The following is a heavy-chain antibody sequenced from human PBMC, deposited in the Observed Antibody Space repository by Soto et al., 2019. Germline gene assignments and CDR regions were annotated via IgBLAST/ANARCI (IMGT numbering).Heavy chain of an antibody. V-gene: IGHV3-7*01. CDR1: GFTFSSYW. D-gene: IGHD2-15*01. CDR2: IKQDGSGK. J-gene: IGHJ6*02. Sequence: EVQLVESGGDLVQPGASLKLSCAASGFTFSSYWMSWVRQAPGKGLEWVANIKQDGSGKYYVDFVKGRFTISRDNAKNSLYLQVNSLRAEDTAVYYGAGDCSGASCGLYYGMDVWGQGTTVTVSS. CDR3: AGDCSGASCGLYYGMDV.